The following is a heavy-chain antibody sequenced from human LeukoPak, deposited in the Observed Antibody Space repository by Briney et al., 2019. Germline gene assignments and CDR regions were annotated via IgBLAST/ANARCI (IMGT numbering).Heavy chain of an antibody. D-gene: IGHD3/OR15-3a*01. Sequence: KPPETLSLTCTVSGGSISSYYWSWIRQPAGKGLEWIGRIYTSGSTNYNPSLKSRVTMSVDTSKNQFSLKLSSVTAADTAVYYCARFKFGLGGNWFDPWGQGTLVTLSS. CDR3: ARFKFGLGGNWFDP. CDR2: IYTSGST. J-gene: IGHJ5*02. CDR1: GGSISSYY. V-gene: IGHV4-4*07.